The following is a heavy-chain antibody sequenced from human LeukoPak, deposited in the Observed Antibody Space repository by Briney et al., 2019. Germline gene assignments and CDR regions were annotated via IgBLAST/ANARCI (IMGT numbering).Heavy chain of an antibody. V-gene: IGHV4-59*01. Sequence: SETLSLTCTVSGGSISGYFWSWIRQPPGKGLEYIGYIYYSGSTNYNPSLKSRVTISVDTSKNQFSLKLSSVTAADTAVYYCARGFLADVWGKGTTVTVSS. CDR1: GGSISGYF. J-gene: IGHJ6*04. CDR2: IYYSGST. CDR3: ARGFLADV. D-gene: IGHD3-10*01.